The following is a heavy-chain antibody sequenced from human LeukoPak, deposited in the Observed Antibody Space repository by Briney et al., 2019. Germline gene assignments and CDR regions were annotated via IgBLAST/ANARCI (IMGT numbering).Heavy chain of an antibody. V-gene: IGHV4-39*02. J-gene: IGHJ5*02. D-gene: IGHD1-7*01. Sequence: SETLSLTCTVSGGSISSSSYYWGWIRQPPGKGLEWIGGTYYSGSTYYNPSLKSRVTISVDTSKNQFSLKLSSVTAADTAVYYCARDKGNYDGFDPWGQGTLVTVSS. CDR2: TYYSGST. CDR1: GGSISSSSYY. CDR3: ARDKGNYDGFDP.